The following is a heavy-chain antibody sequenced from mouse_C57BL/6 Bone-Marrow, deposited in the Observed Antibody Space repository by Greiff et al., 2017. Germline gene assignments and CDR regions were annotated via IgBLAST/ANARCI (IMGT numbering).Heavy chain of an antibody. CDR2: ISGGGGNT. CDR1: GFTFSSYT. V-gene: IGHV5-9*01. J-gene: IGHJ1*03. D-gene: IGHD2-4*01. CDR3: ARHGDYDAGWYFDV. Sequence: EVQLVESGGGLVKPGGSLKLSCAASGFTFSSYTMSWVRQTPEKRLEWVATISGGGGNTYYPDSVKGRFTISRDNAKNTLYLQMSRLRSEDTALYYCARHGDYDAGWYFDVWGTGTTVTVSS.